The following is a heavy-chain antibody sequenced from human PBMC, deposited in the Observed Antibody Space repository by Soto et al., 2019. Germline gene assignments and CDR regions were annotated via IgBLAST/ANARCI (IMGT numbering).Heavy chain of an antibody. J-gene: IGHJ5*02. Sequence: PSETLSLTCAVSGGSISRGCYSWSWIRQPPGKGLEWVGYIYHSGSTYYNPSLKSRVTISVDRSKNQFSLKLSSVTAADTAVYYCAREGSPYYYGSGTARWFDPWGQGTLVTVSS. D-gene: IGHD3-10*01. CDR2: IYHSGST. CDR3: AREGSPYYYGSGTARWFDP. V-gene: IGHV4-30-2*01. CDR1: GGSISRGCYS.